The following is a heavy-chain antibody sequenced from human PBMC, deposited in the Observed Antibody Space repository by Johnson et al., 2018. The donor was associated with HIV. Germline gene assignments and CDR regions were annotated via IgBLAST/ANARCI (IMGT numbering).Heavy chain of an antibody. CDR2: IYSAGTT. V-gene: IGHV3-66*01. D-gene: IGHD2/OR15-2a*01. J-gene: IGHJ3*02. CDR3: ARDPFPRFFAFDM. Sequence: VQLVESGGGLVQPGGSLRLSCAASGFTVSTNSMSWVRQAPGKGLEWVSVIYSAGTTYYTQSVKGRFTISRDNSNNTVYLQMKSVTAEDTAVYYCARDPFPRFFAFDMWGQGTVVTVSS. CDR1: GFTVSTNS.